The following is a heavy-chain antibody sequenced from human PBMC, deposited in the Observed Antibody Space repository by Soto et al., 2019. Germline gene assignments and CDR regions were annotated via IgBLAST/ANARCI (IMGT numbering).Heavy chain of an antibody. CDR1: GFSLNTGGVG. Sequence: QSSVKESGPTLVKPTQTLTLTCTFSGFSLNTGGVGVGWLRQPPGKALEWLALIYWDGDTRYRPSLQSRLTVTAGTSYNRVVLSMSSMGPEDTAKYLCALRNVEVVGSSTDTVDYWGQGDVVTVSS. J-gene: IGHJ4*02. CDR3: ALRNVEVVGSSTDTVDY. D-gene: IGHD2-21*01. V-gene: IGHV2-5*02. CDR2: IYWDGDT.